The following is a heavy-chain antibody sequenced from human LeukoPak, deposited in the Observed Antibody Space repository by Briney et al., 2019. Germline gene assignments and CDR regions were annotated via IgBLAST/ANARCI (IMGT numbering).Heavy chain of an antibody. D-gene: IGHD1-26*01. CDR2: LTWNGQIT. Sequence: GGSLRLSCLVSGFTLHDYTMHWVRQIPGKGLEWVALLTWNGQITSYGDSVKGRLNISRDDSKNTLYLEMSRLNFDDTGLYYCVKDGIVGATWGYFGSWGRGTLVSVST. J-gene: IGHJ5*02. V-gene: IGHV3-43*01. CDR1: GFTLHDYT. CDR3: VKDGIVGATWGYFGS.